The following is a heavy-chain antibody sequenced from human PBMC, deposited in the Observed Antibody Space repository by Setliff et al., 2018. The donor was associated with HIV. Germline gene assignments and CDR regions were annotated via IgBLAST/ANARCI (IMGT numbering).Heavy chain of an antibody. CDR3: TRIRAMVRGVTSYDAFDI. CDR2: MNPNSGNS. J-gene: IGHJ3*02. D-gene: IGHD3-10*01. CDR1: GYTFTSFD. V-gene: IGHV1-8*01. Sequence: ASVKVSCKASGYTFTSFDINWVRQATGQGLEWMGWMNPNSGNSGFAQKFQGSLTMTRNSSISTAYMELSSLRFDDTAVYYFTRIRAMVRGVTSYDAFDIWGQGTKVTVSS.